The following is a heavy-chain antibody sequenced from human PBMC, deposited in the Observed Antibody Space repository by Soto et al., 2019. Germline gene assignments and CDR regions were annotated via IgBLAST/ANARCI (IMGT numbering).Heavy chain of an antibody. CDR2: INHSGST. CDR3: ARLVITMVRGVIPRPKFYYYYMDV. D-gene: IGHD3-10*01. J-gene: IGHJ6*03. CDR1: GGSFSGYY. V-gene: IGHV4-34*01. Sequence: SETLSLTCAVYGGSFSGYYWIWIRQPPGKGLEWIGEINHSGSTNYNPSLKSRVTISVDTSKNQFSLKLSSVTAADTAVYYCARLVITMVRGVIPRPKFYYYYMDVWGKGTTVTVSS.